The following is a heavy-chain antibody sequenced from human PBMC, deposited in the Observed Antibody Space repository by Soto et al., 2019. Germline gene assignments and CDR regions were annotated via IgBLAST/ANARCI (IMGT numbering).Heavy chain of an antibody. V-gene: IGHV3-72*01. CDR2: SRDKPQGYST. CDR1: GSTLSEHY. J-gene: IGHJ4*02. D-gene: IGHD3-22*01. CDR3: VRATYFSDSSGYTRCLDY. Sequence: VGSLRLSCAGSGSTLSEHYIDWVRQAPGKGLEWVGRSRDKPQGYSTAYAASVKGRFTTSRDESKNSAYLQMNSLKTEDTAVYYCVRATYFSDSSGYTRCLDYWGQGTLVTVSS.